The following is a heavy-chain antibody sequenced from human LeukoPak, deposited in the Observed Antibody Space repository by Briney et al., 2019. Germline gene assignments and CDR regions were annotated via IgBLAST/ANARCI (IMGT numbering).Heavy chain of an antibody. CDR1: GFTFSTYA. J-gene: IGHJ4*02. CDR2: VSGSGSNR. V-gene: IGHV3-23*01. D-gene: IGHD1-7*01. CDR3: AKDRLELGYFDY. Sequence: GGSLRLSCAASGFTFSTYAMSWVRQAPGKGLEWVSGVSGSGSNRYYADSVKGRFTISRDNSKDTMYLQMNSLRAEDTALYYCAKDRLELGYFDYWGQGTLVTVSS.